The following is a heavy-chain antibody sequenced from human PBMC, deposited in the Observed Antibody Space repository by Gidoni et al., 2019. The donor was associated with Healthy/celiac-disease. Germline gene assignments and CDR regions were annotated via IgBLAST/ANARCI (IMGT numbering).Heavy chain of an antibody. V-gene: IGHV3-30*18. J-gene: IGHJ4*02. CDR3: AKGITIFGVVISYYFDY. D-gene: IGHD3-3*01. Sequence: QVQLVESGGGVVEPGRSLRLSCAASGFTSSSYGMHWVRQAPGKGLEWVAVISYDGSNKYYADSVKGRFTISRDNSKNTLYLQMNSLRAEDTAVYYCAKGITIFGVVISYYFDYWGQGTLVTVSS. CDR2: ISYDGSNK. CDR1: GFTSSSYG.